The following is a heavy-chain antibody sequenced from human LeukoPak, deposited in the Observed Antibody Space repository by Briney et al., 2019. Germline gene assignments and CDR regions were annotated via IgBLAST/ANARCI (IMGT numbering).Heavy chain of an antibody. J-gene: IGHJ6*03. V-gene: IGHV1-69*01. D-gene: IGHD2-2*01. CDR2: IFPIFGTA. CDR3: ARVECSSTSCYGYMDV. CDR1: GGTFISYA. Sequence: GSWVKVSCKASGGTFISYAISWVGQAAGRGGEWVGGIFPIFGTANYAQKLQGRVTITADESTSTADMELSTLRSEDTAVYYCARVECSSTSCYGYMDVWGKGTTVTVSS.